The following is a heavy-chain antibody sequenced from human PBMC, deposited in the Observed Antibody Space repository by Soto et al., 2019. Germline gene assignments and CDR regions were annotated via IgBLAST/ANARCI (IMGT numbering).Heavy chain of an antibody. CDR3: AKDRGLYCSSTSCHGDY. J-gene: IGHJ4*02. D-gene: IGHD2-2*01. V-gene: IGHV3-23*01. CDR2: ISGSGGST. Sequence: GGSLRLSCAASGFTFSSYAMSWVRQAPGKGLEWVSAISGSGGSTYYADSVKGRFTISRDNSKNTLYLQMNSLRAEDTAVYYCAKDRGLYCSSTSCHGDYWGQGTLVTVSS. CDR1: GFTFSSYA.